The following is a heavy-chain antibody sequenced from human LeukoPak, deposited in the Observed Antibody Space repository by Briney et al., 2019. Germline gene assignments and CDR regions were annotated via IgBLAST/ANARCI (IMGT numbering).Heavy chain of an antibody. J-gene: IGHJ4*02. V-gene: IGHV3-15*01. Sequence: GGSLRLSCAASGFTFSNAWMSWVRQAPGKGLEWVGRIKSKTDGGTTDYAAPVKGRFTISRDDSKNTLYLQMNSLKTEDTAVYYCTTDRSSGWYYFGYWGQGTLVTVSS. CDR1: GFTFSNAW. CDR2: IKSKTDGGTT. D-gene: IGHD6-19*01. CDR3: TTDRSSGWYYFGY.